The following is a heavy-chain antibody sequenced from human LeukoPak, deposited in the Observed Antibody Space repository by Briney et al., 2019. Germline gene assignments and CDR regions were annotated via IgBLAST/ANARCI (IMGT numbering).Heavy chain of an antibody. CDR3: ARHRSGYDAFDI. CDR2: IFYSGST. J-gene: IGHJ3*02. D-gene: IGHD3-22*01. V-gene: IGHV4-59*08. CDR1: GGSISTYY. Sequence: PSETLSLTCTVSGGSISTYYWSWIRQPPGKGLEWIGYIFYSGSTNYNPSLKSRVTVSVDTSKKQFSLKLSSVTAADTAVYYCARHRSGYDAFDIWGQGTMVTVSS.